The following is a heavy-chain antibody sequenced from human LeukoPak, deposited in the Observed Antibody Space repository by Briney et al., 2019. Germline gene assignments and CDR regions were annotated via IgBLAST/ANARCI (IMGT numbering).Heavy chain of an antibody. CDR1: GYSISSGYY. D-gene: IGHD5-18*01. CDR3: ARGQKYTSGYRVTELGSRYSDY. CDR2: IYHSGST. J-gene: IGHJ4*02. V-gene: IGHV4-38-2*02. Sequence: PSETLSLTCTVSGYSISSGYYWGWIRQPPGKGLEWIGSIYHSGSTYYKPSLKSRVTISVDTSKNWFSLRLTSVTAADTAVYYCARGQKYTSGYRVTELGSRYSDYWGQGARVTV.